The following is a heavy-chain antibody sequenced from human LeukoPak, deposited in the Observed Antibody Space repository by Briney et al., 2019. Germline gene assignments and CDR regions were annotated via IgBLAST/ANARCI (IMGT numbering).Heavy chain of an antibody. CDR3: ARGGQQLSSYYLDY. CDR2: ISATTIYT. Sequence: GGSLRLSCTASGFTFSNYDMTWVRQAPGKGLEWVSSISATTIYTFSADSVRGRFTISRDNSKNTPYLQMDSLRPEDTAVYYCARGGQQLSSYYLDYWGQGTLVTDSS. D-gene: IGHD6-13*01. CDR1: GFTFSNYD. J-gene: IGHJ4*02. V-gene: IGHV3-21*01.